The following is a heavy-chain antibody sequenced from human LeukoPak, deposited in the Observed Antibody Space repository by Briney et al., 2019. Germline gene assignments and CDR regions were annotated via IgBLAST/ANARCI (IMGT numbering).Heavy chain of an antibody. D-gene: IGHD3-10*01. CDR3: ARGFGYGMDV. V-gene: IGHV4-34*01. Sequence: SETLSLTCAVYGGSFSGYYWSWIRQPPGKGLEWVGEINHSGSTNYNPSLKSRVTISVDTSKNQFSLKLSSVTAADTAVYYCARGFGYGMDVWGQGTTVTVSS. CDR1: GGSFSGYY. CDR2: INHSGST. J-gene: IGHJ6*02.